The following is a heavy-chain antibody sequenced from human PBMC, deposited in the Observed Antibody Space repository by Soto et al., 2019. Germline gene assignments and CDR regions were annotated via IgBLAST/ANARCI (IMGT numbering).Heavy chain of an antibody. CDR2: INHSGST. J-gene: IGHJ4*02. CDR1: GGSFSGYY. Sequence: SETLSLTCAVYGGSFSGYYWSWIRQPPGKGLEWIGEINHSGSTNYNPSLKSRVTISVDTSKNQFSLKLSSVTAADTAVYYCARGLRIGSSSSGFGYWGQGTLVTVSS. V-gene: IGHV4-34*01. CDR3: ARGLRIGSSSSGFGY. D-gene: IGHD6-6*01.